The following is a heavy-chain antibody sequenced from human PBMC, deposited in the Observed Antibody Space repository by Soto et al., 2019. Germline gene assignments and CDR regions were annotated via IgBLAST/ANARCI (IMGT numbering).Heavy chain of an antibody. Sequence: SETLSLTCTVSGGSISSGDYYWSWIRQPPGKGLEWIGYIYYSGSTYYNPSLKSRVTISVDTSKNQFSLKLSSVTAADTAVYYCARTGSGPTYYYYGMDVWGQGTTVTGSS. J-gene: IGHJ6*02. V-gene: IGHV4-30-4*01. CDR2: IYYSGST. D-gene: IGHD2-15*01. CDR1: GGSISSGDYY. CDR3: ARTGSGPTYYYYGMDV.